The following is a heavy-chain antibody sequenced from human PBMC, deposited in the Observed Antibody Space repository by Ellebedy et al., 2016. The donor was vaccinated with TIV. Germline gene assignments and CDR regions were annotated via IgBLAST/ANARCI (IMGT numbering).Heavy chain of an antibody. Sequence: AASVKVSCKTSGYTFTSYAISWVRQAPGQGPEWMGWINVFNGNINLAQKFRGRVTMTTDIFTSTAYMELGNLSSDDTAVYNCACGPNGPYSYYYGMDAWGQGPWSPSP. CDR3: ACGPNGPYSYYYGMDA. CDR2: INVFNGNI. J-gene: IGHJ6*02. V-gene: IGHV1-18*04. CDR1: GYTFTSYA. D-gene: IGHD2-21*01.